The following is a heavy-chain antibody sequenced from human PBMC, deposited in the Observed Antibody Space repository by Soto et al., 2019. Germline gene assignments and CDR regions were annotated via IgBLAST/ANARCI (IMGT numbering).Heavy chain of an antibody. Sequence: QVQLQESGPGLVKPSQTLSLTCTVSGGSISSGGYYWSWIRQHPGKGLEWIGYIYYSGSTYYNPSLKSRVTRSVDTSKNQFSLKLSSVTAADTDVYYCARAWSGYHNAFDIWGQGTMVTVSS. CDR2: IYYSGST. V-gene: IGHV4-31*03. CDR3: ARAWSGYHNAFDI. J-gene: IGHJ3*02. D-gene: IGHD3-3*01. CDR1: GGSISSGGYY.